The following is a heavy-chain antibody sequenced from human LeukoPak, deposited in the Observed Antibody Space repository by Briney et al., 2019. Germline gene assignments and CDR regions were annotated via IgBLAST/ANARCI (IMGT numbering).Heavy chain of an antibody. V-gene: IGHV3-30*04. CDR1: GFTFSSYA. D-gene: IGHD3-9*01. Sequence: PGGSLRLSCAASGFTFSSYAMHWVRQAPGKGLEWVAVISYDGSNKYYADSVKGRFTISRDNSKNTLYLQMNSLRAEDTAVYYCARDRYFDWYVTGYYYYGMDVWGKGTTVTVSS. J-gene: IGHJ6*04. CDR2: ISYDGSNK. CDR3: ARDRYFDWYVTGYYYYGMDV.